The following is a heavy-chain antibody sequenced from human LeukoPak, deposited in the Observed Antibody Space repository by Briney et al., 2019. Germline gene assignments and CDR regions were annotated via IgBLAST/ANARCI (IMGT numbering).Heavy chain of an antibody. V-gene: IGHV4-39*07. D-gene: IGHD3-3*01. J-gene: IGHJ4*02. CDR1: GGSISSGNYY. Sequence: SETLSLTCTVSGGSISSGNYYWGWIRQPPGKGLEWIGSISHSGSTYYNASLKSRVRISVDTSKNQFSLKLSSVTAADTPVYYCARDLGDYWSGFRSYFFDYWGQGTLVTVSS. CDR3: ARDLGDYWSGFRSYFFDY. CDR2: ISHSGST.